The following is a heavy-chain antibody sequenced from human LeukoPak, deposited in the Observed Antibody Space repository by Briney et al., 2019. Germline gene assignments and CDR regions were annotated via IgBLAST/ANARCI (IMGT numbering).Heavy chain of an antibody. CDR2: VSGSGSST. Sequence: PGGSLRLSCAASGFTFSSYVMTWVRQAPGKGLEWVSAVSGSGSSTYYVDSVKGRFTISRDNSKNTLYLQMNSLRPEDTAVYYCAKRIWFGDYDGAFDIWGQGTMVTVSS. J-gene: IGHJ3*02. CDR3: AKRIWFGDYDGAFDI. V-gene: IGHV3-23*01. CDR1: GFTFSSYV. D-gene: IGHD3-10*01.